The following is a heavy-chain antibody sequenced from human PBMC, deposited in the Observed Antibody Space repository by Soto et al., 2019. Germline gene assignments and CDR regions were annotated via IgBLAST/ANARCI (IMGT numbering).Heavy chain of an antibody. CDR3: ARRGSIVGATKAFDI. CDR1: GGSISSYY. J-gene: IGHJ3*02. Sequence: QVQLQESGPGLVKPSETLSLTCTVSGGSISSYYWSWIRQPPGKGLEWIGYIYYSGSTNYNPSLKSRVTISVDTSTNQFSLKLSSVTAADTAVYYCARRGSIVGATKAFDIWGQGPMVTVSS. V-gene: IGHV4-59*08. D-gene: IGHD1-26*01. CDR2: IYYSGST.